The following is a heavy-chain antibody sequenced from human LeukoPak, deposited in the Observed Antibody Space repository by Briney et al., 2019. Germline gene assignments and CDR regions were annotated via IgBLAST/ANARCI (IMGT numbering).Heavy chain of an antibody. Sequence: GSSVKVSCKASGGTFSSDAISWVRQAPGQGLEWMGRIIPIFGITNYAQKFQGRVTITADKSTSIAYMELSSLRSEDTAVFYCVREKTGSGFLRGIVAAETYYFDYWGQGTLVTVSS. J-gene: IGHJ4*02. CDR3: VREKTGSGFLRGIVAAETYYFDY. CDR2: IIPIFGIT. D-gene: IGHD6-13*01. CDR1: GGTFSSDA. V-gene: IGHV1-69*04.